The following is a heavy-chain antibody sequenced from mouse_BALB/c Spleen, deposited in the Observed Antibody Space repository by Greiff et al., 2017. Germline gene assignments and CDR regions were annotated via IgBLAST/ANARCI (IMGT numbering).Heavy chain of an antibody. CDR2: IWSGGST. J-gene: IGHJ1*01. Sequence: VQLQQSGPGLVQPSQSLSITCTVSGFSLTSYGVHWVRQSPGKGLEWLGVIWSGGSTDYNAAFISRLSISKDNSKSQVFFEMNSLQANDTAIYYCARKGVYYGNKYFDVWGAGTTVTVSS. CDR1: GFSLTSYG. V-gene: IGHV2-2*02. CDR3: ARKGVYYGNKYFDV. D-gene: IGHD2-1*01.